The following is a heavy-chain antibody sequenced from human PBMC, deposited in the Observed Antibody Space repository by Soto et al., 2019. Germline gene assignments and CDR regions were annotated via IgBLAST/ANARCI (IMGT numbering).Heavy chain of an antibody. D-gene: IGHD2-15*01. J-gene: IGHJ4*02. CDR3: ASVDCRSCSFGY. CDR1: GGSFSGYY. Sequence: QVQLQQWGAGLLKPSETLSLTCAVYGGSFSGYYWSWIRQPPGKGLEWIGEINHSGSTNYNPSLKSRVTITIETCKNQFSLKLSSVTAADTAEYYCASVDCRSCSFGYWGQGTLVSVSS. CDR2: INHSGST. V-gene: IGHV4-34*01.